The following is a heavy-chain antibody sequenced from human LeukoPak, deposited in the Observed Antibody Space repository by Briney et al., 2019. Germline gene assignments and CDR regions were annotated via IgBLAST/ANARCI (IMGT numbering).Heavy chain of an antibody. CDR3: ARQVLLAFDY. Sequence: PSETLSLTCSVSGGSISSTSYYWDWIRQPPGKGLEWIGTVFYTGTTYYNPSLKSRVTISVDTSNNQFSLKLSSLTAADTALYYCARQVLLAFDYWGQGALVTVSS. D-gene: IGHD3-10*01. CDR2: VFYTGTT. CDR1: GGSISSTSYY. V-gene: IGHV4-39*01. J-gene: IGHJ4*02.